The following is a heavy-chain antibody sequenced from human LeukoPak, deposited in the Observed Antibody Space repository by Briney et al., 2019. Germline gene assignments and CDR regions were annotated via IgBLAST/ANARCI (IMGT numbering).Heavy chain of an antibody. Sequence: ASVKVSCKASGGTFSSYAISWVRQAPGQGLEWMGWISAYNGNTNYAQKLQGRVTMTTDTSTSTAYMELRSLRSDDTAVYYCAREGSYYYYGMDVWGQGTTVTVSS. CDR2: ISAYNGNT. J-gene: IGHJ6*02. CDR1: GGTFSSYA. V-gene: IGHV1-18*01. CDR3: AREGSYYYYGMDV.